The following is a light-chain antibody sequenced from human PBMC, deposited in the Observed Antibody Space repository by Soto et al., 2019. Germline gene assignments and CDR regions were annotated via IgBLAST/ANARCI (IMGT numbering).Light chain of an antibody. CDR2: AAS. V-gene: IGKV3-20*01. CDR1: QTVSKNY. J-gene: IGKJ5*01. CDR3: QQYAVSPIT. Sequence: EIVLTQCPGTLSLSPGETATLSCRASQTVSKNYLAWYQQKAGQAPRLVIYAASTRPTGVPDRFSGSGSGTDFTLTISRLEPEDFAVFYCQQYAVSPITFGQGTRLEIK.